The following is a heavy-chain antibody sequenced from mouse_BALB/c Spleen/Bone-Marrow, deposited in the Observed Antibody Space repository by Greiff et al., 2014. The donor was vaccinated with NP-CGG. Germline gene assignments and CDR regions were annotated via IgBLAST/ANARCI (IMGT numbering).Heavy chain of an antibody. Sequence: EVQLVESGGGLVQPGGSLRLSCATSGFTFTDYYMSWVRQPPGKALEWLGFIRNKANGYTTEYSASVKGRFTNSRDNSQSILYLQMNTLRAEDSATYYCARDRGGLLHDYWGQGTTLTVSS. CDR1: GFTFTDYY. CDR3: ARDRGGLLHDY. D-gene: IGHD1-1*01. V-gene: IGHV7-3*02. J-gene: IGHJ2*01. CDR2: IRNKANGYTT.